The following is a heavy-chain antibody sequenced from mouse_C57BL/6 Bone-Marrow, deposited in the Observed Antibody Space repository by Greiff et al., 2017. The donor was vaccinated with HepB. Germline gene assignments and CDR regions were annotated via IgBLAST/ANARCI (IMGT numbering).Heavy chain of an antibody. J-gene: IGHJ3*01. CDR1: GFTFSDFY. V-gene: IGHV7-1*01. CDR2: SRNKANDYTT. D-gene: IGHD1-1*01. Sequence: EVMLVDSGGGLVQSGRSLRLSCATSGFTFSDFYMEWVRQAPGKGLEWIAASRNKANDYTTEYSASVKGRFIVSRDTSQSILYLQMNALRAEDTAIYYCARDNYGSRFAYWGQGTLVTVSA. CDR3: ARDNYGSRFAY.